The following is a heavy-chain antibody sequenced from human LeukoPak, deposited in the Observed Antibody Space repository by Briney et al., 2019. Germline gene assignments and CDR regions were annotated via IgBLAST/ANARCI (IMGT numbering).Heavy chain of an antibody. CDR3: AREGGYDPFEH. Sequence: AGRSLRLSCAASGITFSYYWMHWVRQAPGKGLVWVSRIDADGSSATYADSVKGRFTISRDNARNTLYLQMNSLRAEDTAVYYCAREGGYDPFEHWGQGTLVTVSS. V-gene: IGHV3-74*01. D-gene: IGHD5-12*01. CDR1: GITFSYYW. CDR2: IDADGSSA. J-gene: IGHJ4*02.